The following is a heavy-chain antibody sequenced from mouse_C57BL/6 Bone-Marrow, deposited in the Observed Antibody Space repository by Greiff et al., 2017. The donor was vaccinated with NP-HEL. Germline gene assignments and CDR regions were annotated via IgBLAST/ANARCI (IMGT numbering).Heavy chain of an antibody. J-gene: IGHJ3*01. CDR2: ISSGGDYI. V-gene: IGHV5-9-1*02. CDR1: GFTFSSYA. CDR3: TRSLYYYVWFAY. Sequence: EVNVVESGEGLVKPGGSLKLSCAASGFTFSSYAMSWVRQTPEKRLEWVAYISSGGDYIYYADTVKGRFTISRDNARNTLYLQMSSLKSEDTAMYYCTRSLYYYVWFAYWGQGTLVTVSA. D-gene: IGHD1-1*01.